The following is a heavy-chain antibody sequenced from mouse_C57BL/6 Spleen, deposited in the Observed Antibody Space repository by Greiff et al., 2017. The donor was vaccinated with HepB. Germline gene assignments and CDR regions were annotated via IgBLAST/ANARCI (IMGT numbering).Heavy chain of an antibody. CDR3: ARHTTVRFFDY. D-gene: IGHD1-1*01. CDR1: GYTFTDYY. CDR2: IGPGSGST. V-gene: IGHV1-77*01. J-gene: IGHJ2*01. Sequence: QVQLQQSGAELVKPGASVKISCKASGYTFTDYYINWVKQRPGQGLEWIGKIGPGSGSTYYNAKFKGKAILTADKSSSTAYMQLSSLTSEDSAVYFCARHTTVRFFDYWGQGTTLTVSS.